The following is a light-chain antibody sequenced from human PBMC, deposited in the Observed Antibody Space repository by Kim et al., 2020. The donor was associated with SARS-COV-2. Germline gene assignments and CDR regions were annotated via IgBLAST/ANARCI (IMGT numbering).Light chain of an antibody. J-gene: IGLJ3*02. CDR1: SSNIGGNY. CDR2: RNN. Sequence: QSVLTQPHSASETPGQRVTITCSGSSSNIGGNYVYWYQQIPGTAPKLLIYRNNQRPSGVPDRFSASKSGTSASLAIGGLRAEDEADYFCAAWDDSLSGWVFGGGTQLTVL. CDR3: AAWDDSLSGWV. V-gene: IGLV1-47*01.